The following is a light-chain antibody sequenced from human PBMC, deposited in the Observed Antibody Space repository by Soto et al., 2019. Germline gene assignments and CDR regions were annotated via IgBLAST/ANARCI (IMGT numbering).Light chain of an antibody. CDR1: QSISSF. Sequence: DIQMTQSPSSLSASVGDRVTITCRASQSISSFLNWYQQKPGKAPKVLISAASSLQTGAPSRFSGSGSGTDFSLTISSLQPEDFSTYYCQQSYSTPRTFGQGTKVEVK. CDR3: QQSYSTPRT. V-gene: IGKV1-39*01. J-gene: IGKJ1*01. CDR2: AAS.